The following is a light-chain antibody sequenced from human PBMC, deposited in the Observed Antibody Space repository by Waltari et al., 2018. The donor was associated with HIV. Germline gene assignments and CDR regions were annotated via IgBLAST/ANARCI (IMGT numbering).Light chain of an antibody. Sequence: DIQITQSPSSLSASIGDRVPITCRTSQHIDRYLTWYQQLPGKAPSLLILSASTLHTGVPSRFSATGSGTTFSLAIASLQPSDIATYYCQQTFTLPLTFGGGTTVEI. CDR1: QHIDRY. J-gene: IGKJ4*01. V-gene: IGKV1-39*01. CDR3: QQTFTLPLT. CDR2: SAS.